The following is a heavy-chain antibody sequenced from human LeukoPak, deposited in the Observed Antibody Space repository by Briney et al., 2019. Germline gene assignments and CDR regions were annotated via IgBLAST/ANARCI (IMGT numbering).Heavy chain of an antibody. V-gene: IGHV3-7*01. CDR1: GFTFNNYW. D-gene: IGHD1-26*01. CDR3: ARERGWELPSSFDS. J-gene: IGHJ4*02. CDR2: IKPDGGDK. Sequence: GGSLRLSYAASGFTFNNYWMSWVRQAPGKGLEWVANIKPDGGDKYYVGSVKGRFTISRDNDKNSMCLQMNSLRAEDTAVYYCARERGWELPSSFDSWGQGTLVTVSS.